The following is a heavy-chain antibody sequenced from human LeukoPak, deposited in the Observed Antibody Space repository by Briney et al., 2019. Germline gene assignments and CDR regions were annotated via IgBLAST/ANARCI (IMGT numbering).Heavy chain of an antibody. CDR2: IYTNGST. CDR1: GGSISSGDYY. D-gene: IGHD6-13*01. J-gene: IGHJ6*02. Sequence: SQTLSLTCTVSGGSISSGDYYWSWIRQPAGKGLEWIGRIYTNGSTNYNPSLKSRVTMSVDTSKNQFSLKLSSVTAADTAVYYCARDSGSSWYSGYYYYGMDVWGQGTTVTVSS. V-gene: IGHV4-61*02. CDR3: ARDSGSSWYSGYYYYGMDV.